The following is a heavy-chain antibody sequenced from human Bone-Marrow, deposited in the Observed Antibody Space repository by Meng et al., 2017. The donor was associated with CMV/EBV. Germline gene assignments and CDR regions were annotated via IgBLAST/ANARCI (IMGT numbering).Heavy chain of an antibody. CDR3: ARGEGYNLW. CDR1: GASIRGYY. V-gene: IGHV4-59*01. J-gene: IGHJ4*02. D-gene: IGHD5-24*01. CDR2: IFYSGGT. Sequence: SETLSLTCTVSGASIRGYYWSWFRRSPAKGLEWIGYIFYSGGTIYNPSLQSRVTISIDTPKNQFFLQLNSVTAEDTAIYYCARGEGYNLWWGQGTLVTVYS.